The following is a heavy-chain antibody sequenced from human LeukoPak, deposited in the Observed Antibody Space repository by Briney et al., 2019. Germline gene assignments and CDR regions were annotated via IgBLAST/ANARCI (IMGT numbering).Heavy chain of an antibody. V-gene: IGHV1-18*01. CDR2: ISAYNGNT. CDR1: GYTFTSYG. CDR3: ARARVGATYRGPYDY. D-gene: IGHD1-26*01. J-gene: IGHJ4*02. Sequence: GASVKVSCKASGYTFTSYGISWERQAPGQGLEWMGWISAYNGNTNYAQKLQGRVTMTTDTSTSTAYMELRSLRSDDTAVYYCARARVGATYRGPYDYWGQGTLVTVSS.